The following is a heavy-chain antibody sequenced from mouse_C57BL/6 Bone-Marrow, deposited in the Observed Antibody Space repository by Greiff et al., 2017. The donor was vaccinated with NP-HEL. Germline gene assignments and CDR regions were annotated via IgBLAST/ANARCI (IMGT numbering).Heavy chain of an antibody. V-gene: IGHV1-54*01. CDR2: INPGSGGT. CDR3: ARHGSRGFDY. J-gene: IGHJ2*01. D-gene: IGHD1-1*01. Sequence: QVQLQQSGAELVRPGTSVKVSCKASGYAFTNYLIEWVKQRPGQGLEWIGVINPGSGGTHYNETFKGKATLTADKSSSTAYMQLSSLTSEDSAVYFCARHGSRGFDYWGQGTTLTVSS. CDR1: GYAFTNYL.